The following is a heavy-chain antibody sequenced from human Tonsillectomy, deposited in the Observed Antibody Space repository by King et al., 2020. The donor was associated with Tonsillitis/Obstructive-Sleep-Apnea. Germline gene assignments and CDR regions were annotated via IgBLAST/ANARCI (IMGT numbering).Heavy chain of an antibody. Sequence: QLVQSGAEVKKPGASVKVSCKASGYTFSGYGVSWVRQAPGQGLEWMGWISNYNSDTNYAQKLQGRLTMTTDTSTRTAYMELRSLRSDDTAVYYCSRTSPEGAYFYYYMDVLGIGTTVTVSS. D-gene: IGHD1-26*01. CDR1: GYTFSGYG. CDR3: SRTSPEGAYFYYYMDV. CDR2: ISNYNSDT. V-gene: IGHV1-18*01. J-gene: IGHJ6*03.